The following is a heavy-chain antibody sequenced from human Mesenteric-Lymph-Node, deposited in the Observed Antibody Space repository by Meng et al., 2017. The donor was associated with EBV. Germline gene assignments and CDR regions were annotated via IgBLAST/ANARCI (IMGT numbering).Heavy chain of an antibody. CDR3: ASAPGMGYIWESYRYPNWFDL. Sequence: PSRSLALPCAGTVSSNTRRYSCRWVTPSPVHRLDWLGELFHRGITTYNPSLKSRVTISVDKSKTQFSLTLSSVTAADTAVYYCASAPGMGYIWESYRYPNWFDLWGQGTLVTVSS. V-gene: IGHV4-4*02. CDR2: LFHRGIT. J-gene: IGHJ5*02. D-gene: IGHD3-16*02. CDR1: VSSNTRRYS.